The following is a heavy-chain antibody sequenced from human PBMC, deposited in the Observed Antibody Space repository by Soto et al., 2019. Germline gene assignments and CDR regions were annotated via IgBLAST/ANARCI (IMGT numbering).Heavy chain of an antibody. CDR1: GFTFSNAW. V-gene: IGHV3-15*01. CDR2: IKSKTDGGTT. Sequence: PGGSLRLSCAASGFTFSNAWMSWVRQAPGKGLEWVGRIKSKTDGGTTDYAAPVKGRFTISRDDSKNTLYLQMNSLKTEDTAVYYCTLYYDILTAGYGMDVWGQGTTVTVSS. CDR3: TLYYDILTAGYGMDV. J-gene: IGHJ6*02. D-gene: IGHD3-9*01.